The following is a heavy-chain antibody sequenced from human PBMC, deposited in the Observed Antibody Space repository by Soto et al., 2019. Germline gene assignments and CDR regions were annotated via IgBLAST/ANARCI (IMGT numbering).Heavy chain of an antibody. CDR1: GFNFRTYG. V-gene: IGHV3-30*03. CDR3: ARDRQQWLTSSLDP. D-gene: IGHD6-19*01. CDR2: IFYDGISK. J-gene: IGHJ5*02. Sequence: GCLRLSCFASGFNFRTYGMHWFRQAPGKGLEWVANIFYDGISKYYADAVRGRFSVTRDNSKNTLDLQMTSLKEEDTAVYYCARDRQQWLTSSLDPWGQGTLVTVSS.